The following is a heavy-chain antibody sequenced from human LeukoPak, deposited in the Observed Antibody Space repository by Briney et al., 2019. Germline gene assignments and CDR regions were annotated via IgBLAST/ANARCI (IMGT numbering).Heavy chain of an antibody. D-gene: IGHD3-3*01. Sequence: PSETLSLTCTVSGYSISSGYYWGWIRQPPGKGLEWIGSIYHSGSTYYNPSLKSRVTISVDTSKNQFSLKLSSVTAADTAVYYCARGLPRFLGLKRFWFDPWGQGTLVTVSS. V-gene: IGHV4-38-2*02. CDR2: IYHSGST. J-gene: IGHJ5*02. CDR1: GYSISSGYY. CDR3: ARGLPRFLGLKRFWFDP.